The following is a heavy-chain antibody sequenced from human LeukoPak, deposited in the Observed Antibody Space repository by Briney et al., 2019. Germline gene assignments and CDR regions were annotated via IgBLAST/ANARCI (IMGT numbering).Heavy chain of an antibody. J-gene: IGHJ5*02. Sequence: GGSLRLSCAASGFTFSRYDMHWVRQAPGKGLEWVAFIRYDGSNKYYADSVKGRFTISRDNSKNTLYLQMNSLRAEDTAVYYCAKDMVRGASMYNWFDPWGQGTLVTVSS. D-gene: IGHD3-10*01. CDR1: GFTFSRYD. CDR2: IRYDGSNK. CDR3: AKDMVRGASMYNWFDP. V-gene: IGHV3-30*02.